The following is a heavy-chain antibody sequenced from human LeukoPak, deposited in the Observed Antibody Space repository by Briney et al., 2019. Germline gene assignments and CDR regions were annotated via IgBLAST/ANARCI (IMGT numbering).Heavy chain of an antibody. J-gene: IGHJ4*02. D-gene: IGHD6-19*01. V-gene: IGHV1-69*04. CDR3: ARVGRLGGWYYFDY. CDR1: GGTFSSYA. CDR2: IIPIFGIA. Sequence: SVKVSCKASGGTFSSYATSWVRQAPGQGLEWMGRIIPIFGIANYAQKFQGRVTITADKSTSTAYMELSSLRSEDTAAYYCARVGRLGGWYYFDYWGQGTLVTVSS.